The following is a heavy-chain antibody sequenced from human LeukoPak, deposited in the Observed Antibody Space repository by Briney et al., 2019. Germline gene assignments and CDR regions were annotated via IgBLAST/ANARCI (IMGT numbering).Heavy chain of an antibody. V-gene: IGHV3-33*06. D-gene: IGHD3-22*01. CDR1: GFTFSSHG. CDR3: AKEAWDYDSSGITNFDY. CDR2: IWYDGSNK. J-gene: IGHJ4*02. Sequence: PGRSLRLSCAASGFTFSSHGMHWVRQAPGKGLEWVAVIWYDGSNKYYADSVKGRFTISRDNSKNTLYLQMNSLRAEDTAVYYCAKEAWDYDSSGITNFDYWGQGTLATVSS.